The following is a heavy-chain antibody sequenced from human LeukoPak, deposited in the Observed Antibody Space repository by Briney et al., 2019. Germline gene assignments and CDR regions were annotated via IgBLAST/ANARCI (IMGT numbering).Heavy chain of an antibody. CDR2: ITGSGGNT. J-gene: IGHJ6*02. CDR3: AKAASSSWPSYYYGMDV. V-gene: IGHV3-23*01. D-gene: IGHD6-13*01. Sequence: GGSLRLSCAASGFIFSGYSMSWVRQAPGKGLEWVSVITGSGGNTYYADSVKGRFTISKDNSKNTVYLQMSSLRVDDTAVYYCAKAASSSWPSYYYGMDVWGQGTTVTVSS. CDR1: GFIFSGYS.